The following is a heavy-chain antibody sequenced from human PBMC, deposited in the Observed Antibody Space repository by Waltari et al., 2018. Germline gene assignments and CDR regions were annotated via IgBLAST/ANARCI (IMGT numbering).Heavy chain of an antibody. D-gene: IGHD6-6*01. J-gene: IGHJ4*02. CDR3: AKNRDSSSSSWGY. CDR2: IRYDGSNK. V-gene: IGHV3-30*02. CDR1: GFPFSSYG. Sequence: QVQLVESGGGVVQPGGSLRLSCAASGFPFSSYGMPWVRQAPGKGLEWVAFIRYDGSNKYYADSVKGRFTISRDNSKNTLYLQMNSLRAEDTAVYYCAKNRDSSSSSWGYWGQGTLVTVSS.